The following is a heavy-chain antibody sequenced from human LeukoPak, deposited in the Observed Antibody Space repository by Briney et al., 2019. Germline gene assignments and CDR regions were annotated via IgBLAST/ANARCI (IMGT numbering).Heavy chain of an antibody. CDR1: GFTVSSNS. Sequence: GGSLRLSCTVSGFTVSSNSMSWVRQAPGKGLEWVSFIYSDNTHYSDSVKGRFTISRDNSKNTLYLQMNSLRAEDTAFYYCARGLMGGYPYFENWGQGTLVTVSS. CDR3: ARGLMGGYPYFEN. D-gene: IGHD3-22*01. V-gene: IGHV3-53*01. J-gene: IGHJ4*02. CDR2: IYSDNT.